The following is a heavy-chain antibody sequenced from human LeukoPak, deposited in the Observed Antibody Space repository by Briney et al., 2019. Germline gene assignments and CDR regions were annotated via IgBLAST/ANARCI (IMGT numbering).Heavy chain of an antibody. J-gene: IGHJ4*02. CDR2: ISAYNGNT. V-gene: IGHV1-18*01. D-gene: IGHD3-10*01. CDR1: GYTFTGYG. CDR3: ASSNYYGSGNAFDY. Sequence: ASVKVSCKASGYTFTGYGISWVRQAPGQGLEWMGWISAYNGNTNYAQKLQGRVTMTTDTSTSTAYMELRSLRSDDTAVYYCASSNYYGSGNAFDYWGQGTLVTVSS.